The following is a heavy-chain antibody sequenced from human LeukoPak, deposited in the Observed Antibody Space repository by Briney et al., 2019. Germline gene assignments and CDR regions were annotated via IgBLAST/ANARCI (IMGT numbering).Heavy chain of an antibody. Sequence: GSLRLSCAASGFTFDSYSRSWVRQAPGKGLEWIGEIYHSGSTNYNPSLKSRVTISVDKSKNQFSLKLSSVTAADTAVYYCARTFGYSYGYYFDFWGQGTLVTVSS. CDR2: IYHSGST. V-gene: IGHV4-4*02. CDR3: ARTFGYSYGYYFDF. J-gene: IGHJ4*02. CDR1: GFTFDSYSR. D-gene: IGHD5-18*01.